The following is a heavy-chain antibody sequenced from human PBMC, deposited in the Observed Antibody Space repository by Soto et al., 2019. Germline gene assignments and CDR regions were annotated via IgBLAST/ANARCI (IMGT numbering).Heavy chain of an antibody. CDR3: ARGKITANYYYHGMDV. D-gene: IGHD1-20*01. CDR1: GFTVGANY. Sequence: EVQLVETGGGLIQPGGSLRLSCVASGFTVGANYLNWVRQARGKGLEWVSANYIADTTYYADSVRGRFIISRDNSQNTLYLQMNSLRVEDTAVYYCARGKITANYYYHGMDVWGQGTTVTV. J-gene: IGHJ6*02. V-gene: IGHV3-53*02. CDR2: NYIADTT.